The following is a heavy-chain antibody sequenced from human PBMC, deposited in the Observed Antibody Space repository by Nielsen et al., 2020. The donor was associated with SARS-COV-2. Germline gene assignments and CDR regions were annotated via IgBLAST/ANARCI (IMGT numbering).Heavy chain of an antibody. CDR2: ISARDAWT. Sequence: WVRQAPGQGLEWMGLISARDAWTKYAQKFQGRVTMTRDTSTSTVYMDLRSLTSEDTAVYYCGRDRIGSTGPEDFDYWGRGTLVTVSS. CDR3: GRDRIGSTGPEDFDY. V-gene: IGHV1-46*01. J-gene: IGHJ4*02. D-gene: IGHD2-2*01.